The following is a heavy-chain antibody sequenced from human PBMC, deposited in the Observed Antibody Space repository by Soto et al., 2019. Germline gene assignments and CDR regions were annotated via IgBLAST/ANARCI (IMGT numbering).Heavy chain of an antibody. V-gene: IGHV1-18*01. Sequence: QVHLVQSGAEVKKPGASVKVSCKGAGYTFTTYGITWVRQAPGQGLEWMGWISAHNGNTNYAQKLQGRVTVTRDTSTSTAYMELRSLRSDDTAVYYCARGRYGDYWGQGALVTVSS. D-gene: IGHD1-1*01. CDR1: GYTFTTYG. CDR3: ARGRYGDY. CDR2: ISAHNGNT. J-gene: IGHJ4*02.